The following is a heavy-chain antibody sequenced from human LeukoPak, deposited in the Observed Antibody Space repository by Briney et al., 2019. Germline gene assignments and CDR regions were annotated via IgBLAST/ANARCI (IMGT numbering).Heavy chain of an antibody. CDR3: ARSSGWFGELYFPDAFDI. V-gene: IGHV4-34*01. CDR1: GGSFSGYY. D-gene: IGHD3-10*01. CDR2: INHSGST. Sequence: PSETLSLTCAVYGGSFSGYYWSWIRQPPGKGLEWIGEINHSGSTNYNPSLKSRVTISVDTSKNQFSLKLSSVTAADTAVYYCARSSGWFGELYFPDAFDIWGQGTMVTVSS. J-gene: IGHJ3*02.